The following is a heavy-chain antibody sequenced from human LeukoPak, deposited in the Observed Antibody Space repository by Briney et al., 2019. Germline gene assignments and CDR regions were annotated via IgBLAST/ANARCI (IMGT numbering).Heavy chain of an antibody. CDR3: ARRKRWMRGYYFDY. CDR2: INHSGST. J-gene: IGHJ4*02. D-gene: IGHD4-23*01. V-gene: IGHV4-34*01. Sequence: PSETLSLTCAVYGGSFSGYYWSWIRQPPGKGLEWIGEINHSGSTNYNPSLKSRVTISVDTSKNQFSLKLSSVTAADTAVYYCARRKRWMRGYYFDYWGQGTLVTVSS. CDR1: GGSFSGYY.